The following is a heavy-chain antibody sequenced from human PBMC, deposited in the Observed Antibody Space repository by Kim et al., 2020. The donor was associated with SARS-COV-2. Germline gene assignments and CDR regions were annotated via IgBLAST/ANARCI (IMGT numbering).Heavy chain of an antibody. D-gene: IGHD2-15*01. CDR3: ASTDCSGGSCYSRGWPKYYFDY. CDR1: GGSISSSSYY. V-gene: IGHV4-39*01. Sequence: SETLSLTCTVSGGSISSSSYYWGWIRQPPGKGLEWIGSIYYSGSTYYNPSLKSRVTISVDTSKNQFSLKLSSVTAADTAVYYCASTDCSGGSCYSRGWPKYYFDYWGQGTLVTVSS. CDR2: IYYSGST. J-gene: IGHJ4*02.